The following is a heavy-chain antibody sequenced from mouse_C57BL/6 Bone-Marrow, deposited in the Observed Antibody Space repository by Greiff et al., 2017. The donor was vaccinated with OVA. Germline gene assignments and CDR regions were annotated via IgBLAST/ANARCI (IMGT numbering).Heavy chain of an antibody. Sequence: VQLQQSGAELARPGASVKLSCKASGYTFTSYGISWVKQRTGQGLEWIGEIYPRSGNTYYNEKFKGKATMTAAKSSSTAYMELRRLTSEDSAVYVCARKGYDGRGFADWGQGALVTVSA. CDR1: GYTFTSYG. V-gene: IGHV1-81*01. D-gene: IGHD2-3*01. CDR3: ARKGYDGRGFAD. CDR2: IYPRSGNT. J-gene: IGHJ3*01.